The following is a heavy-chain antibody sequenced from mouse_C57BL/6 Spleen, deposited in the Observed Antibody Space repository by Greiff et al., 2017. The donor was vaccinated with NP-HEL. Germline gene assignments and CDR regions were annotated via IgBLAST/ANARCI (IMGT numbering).Heavy chain of an antibody. Sequence: VQLQQSGAELVRPGASVKLSCTASGFNIKDDYMHWVKQRPEQGLEWIGWIDPENGDTEYASKFQGKATITADTSSNTAYLQLSSLTSEDTAVYYCTTDLISITTVVADYFDYWGQGTTLTVSS. CDR3: TTDLISITTVVADYFDY. CDR2: IDPENGDT. CDR1: GFNIKDDY. J-gene: IGHJ2*01. D-gene: IGHD1-1*01. V-gene: IGHV14-4*01.